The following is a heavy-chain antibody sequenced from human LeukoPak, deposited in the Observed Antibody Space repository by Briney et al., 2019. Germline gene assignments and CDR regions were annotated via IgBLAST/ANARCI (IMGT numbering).Heavy chain of an antibody. CDR3: ATSTIFGVVIIPEAFDI. Sequence: PGRSLRLSCAASGFTFSSYGMHWVRQAPGKGLEWVAVIWYDGSNKYYADSVKGRFTISRDNSKNTLYLQMSSLRAEDTAVYYCATSTIFGVVIIPEAFDIWGQGTMVTVSS. CDR2: IWYDGSNK. D-gene: IGHD3-3*01. J-gene: IGHJ3*02. CDR1: GFTFSSYG. V-gene: IGHV3-33*01.